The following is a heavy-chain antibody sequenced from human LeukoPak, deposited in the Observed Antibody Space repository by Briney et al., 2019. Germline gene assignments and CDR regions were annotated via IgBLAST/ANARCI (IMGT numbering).Heavy chain of an antibody. CDR2: ISGSGGST. CDR3: AKDTRADFARASFDY. V-gene: IGHV3-23*01. D-gene: IGHD3-3*01. CDR1: GFTFSSYA. J-gene: IGHJ4*02. Sequence: GGSLRLSCAASGFTFSSYAMSWVRQAPGKGLEWVSAISGSGGSTYYAGSVKGRFTISRDNSKNTLYLQMNSLRAEDTAVYYCAKDTRADFARASFDYWGQGTLVTVSS.